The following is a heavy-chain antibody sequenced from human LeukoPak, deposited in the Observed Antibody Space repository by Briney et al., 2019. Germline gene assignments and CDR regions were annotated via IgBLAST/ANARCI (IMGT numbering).Heavy chain of an antibody. J-gene: IGHJ4*02. CDR2: IKQDGSAK. Sequence: GGSLRLSCAASGFTFSRHWMYWVRQAPGKGLEWVANIKQDGSAKPYVDSVKGRFTISRDNAKNSLFLQMNSLRAEDTAVYYCAKEGFDSWGQGTLVTVSS. CDR1: GFTFSRHW. CDR3: AKEGFDS. V-gene: IGHV3-7*03.